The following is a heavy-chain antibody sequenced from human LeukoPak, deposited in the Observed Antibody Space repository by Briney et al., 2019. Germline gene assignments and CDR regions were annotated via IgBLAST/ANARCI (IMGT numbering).Heavy chain of an antibody. CDR1: GFTVSNYD. D-gene: IGHD2-15*01. J-gene: IGHJ4*02. V-gene: IGHV3-13*04. Sequence: GGSLRLSCAASGFTVSNYDMHWVRQAAGKGLEWVSVVTTAGDTYYSGSVKGRFTISRENAKNFVYLQMNSLRAGDTAVYYCVRETCAGSTCYQLDYWGQGTLVTVSS. CDR3: VRETCAGSTCYQLDY. CDR2: VTTAGDT.